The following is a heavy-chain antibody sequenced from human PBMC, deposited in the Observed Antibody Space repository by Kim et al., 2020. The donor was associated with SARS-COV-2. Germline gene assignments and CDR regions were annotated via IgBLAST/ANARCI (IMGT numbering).Heavy chain of an antibody. V-gene: IGHV3-21*01. CDR1: GFTFSSYS. J-gene: IGHJ6*02. Sequence: GGSLRLSCAASGFTFSSYSMNWVRQAPGKGLEWVSSISSSSSYIYYADSVKGRFTISRDNAKNSLYLQMNSLRAEDTAVYYCARIGEVIEYYYYYGMDVWGQGTTVTVSS. CDR2: ISSSSSYI. D-gene: IGHD2-21*01. CDR3: ARIGEVIEYYYYYGMDV.